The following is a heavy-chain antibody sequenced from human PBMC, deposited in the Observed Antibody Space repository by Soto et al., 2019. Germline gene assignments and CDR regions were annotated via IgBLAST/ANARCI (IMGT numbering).Heavy chain of an antibody. V-gene: IGHV4-30-2*01. D-gene: IGHD3-22*01. CDR2: IYHSGST. J-gene: IGHJ4*02. CDR3: GRGASSDNRDSSGYTFDY. Sequence: SETLSLTCAVSGASISSGGYSWSWIRQPPGKGLEWIGYIYHSGSTYYNPSLKSRVTISVDRSKNQFSLKLSSVTAADTAVYYCGRGASSDNRDSSGYTFDYWGQGTLVTVSS. CDR1: GASISSGGYS.